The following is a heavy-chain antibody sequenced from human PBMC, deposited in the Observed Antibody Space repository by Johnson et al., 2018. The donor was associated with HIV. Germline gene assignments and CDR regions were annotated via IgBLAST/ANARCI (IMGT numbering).Heavy chain of an antibody. D-gene: IGHD6-19*01. J-gene: IGHJ3*02. V-gene: IGHV3-30*04. Sequence: QVQLVESGGGVVQPGRSLRLSCAASGFTFSSYAMHWVRQAPGKGLEWVAVISYDGSEKYYADSLKGRFTISRYNAKNTLYLQMNSLRAEDTAVYYGAKEFGVAGRGDAFDIWGQGTMVTVSS. CDR1: GFTFSSYA. CDR3: AKEFGVAGRGDAFDI. CDR2: ISYDGSEK.